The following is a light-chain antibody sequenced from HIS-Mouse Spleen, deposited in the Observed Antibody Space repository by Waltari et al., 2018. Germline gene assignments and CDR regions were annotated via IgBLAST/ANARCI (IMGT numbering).Light chain of an antibody. V-gene: IGKV2D-29*02. J-gene: IGKJ4*01. CDR2: EVS. CDR1: QSFLHSDEKTY. CDR3: MQSIQLPLT. Sequence: DMVMTPPALSLSFTPGQPASISFQSSQSFLHSDEKTYLYWYLQKPGQSPQLLIYEVSNRFSGVPDGFSGSGAGTDVSLKISRVEAEDVGVYYCMQSIQLPLTFGGGTKVEIK.